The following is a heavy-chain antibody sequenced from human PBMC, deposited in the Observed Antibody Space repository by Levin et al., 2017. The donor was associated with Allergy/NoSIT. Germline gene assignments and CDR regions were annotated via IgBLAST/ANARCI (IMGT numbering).Heavy chain of an antibody. CDR1: GYTFTSYY. CDR2: INPSGGST. V-gene: IGHV1-46*01. Sequence: ASVKVSCKASGYTFTSYYMHWVRQAPGQGLEWMGIINPSGGSTSYAQKFQGRVTMTRDTSTSTVYMELSSLRSEDTAVDYCARDGYCSGGRCPFDYWGQGTLVTVSS. D-gene: IGHD2-15*01. J-gene: IGHJ4*02. CDR3: ARDGYCSGGRCPFDY.